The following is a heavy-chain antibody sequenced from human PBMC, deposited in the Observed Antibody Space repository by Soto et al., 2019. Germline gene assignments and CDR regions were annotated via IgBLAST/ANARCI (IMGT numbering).Heavy chain of an antibody. CDR2: INAGNGNT. CDR3: ARAVAVPADFAY. D-gene: IGHD6-19*01. V-gene: IGHV1-3*05. CDR1: GYTFTGYA. Sequence: QVQLVQSGAEEKKPGASVKVSCQASGYTFTGYAMHWVRKAPGQRLEWMGWINAGNGNTKYSQKFQGRVTLTRDTSASTAYMELSSLRSEDTAVYYCARAVAVPADFAYWGQGTLVTVSS. J-gene: IGHJ4*02.